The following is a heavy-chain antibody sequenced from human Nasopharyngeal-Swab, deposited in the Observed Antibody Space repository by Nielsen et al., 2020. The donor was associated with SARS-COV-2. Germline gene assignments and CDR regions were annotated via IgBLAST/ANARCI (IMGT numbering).Heavy chain of an antibody. V-gene: IGHV1-46*01. D-gene: IGHD1-14*01. J-gene: IGHJ4*02. CDR2: INPSGGSIGGGTT. Sequence: WVRQAPGQGLEWMGMINPSGGSIGGGTTIYAQKFRGRVTVTRDTSTSTVYMELSSLRSEDTAVYFCARVSPVRNCLDYWGQGTLVTVSS. CDR3: ARVSPVRNCLDY.